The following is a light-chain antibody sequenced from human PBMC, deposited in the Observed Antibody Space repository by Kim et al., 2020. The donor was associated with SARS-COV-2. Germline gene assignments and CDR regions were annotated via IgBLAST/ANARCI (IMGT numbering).Light chain of an antibody. V-gene: IGLV1-51*01. CDR1: SSNIGNNY. CDR3: GTWDSSLSAGV. CDR2: DNN. Sequence: GRKVNISCSGSSSNIGNNYVSWYQQLPGTAPKLRIYDNNKRPSGIPDRFSGSKSGTSATLGITGLQTGDEADYYCGTWDSSLSAGVFGGGTQLTVL. J-gene: IGLJ2*01.